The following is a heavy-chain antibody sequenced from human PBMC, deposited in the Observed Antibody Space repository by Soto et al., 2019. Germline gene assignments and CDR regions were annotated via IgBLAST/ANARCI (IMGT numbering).Heavy chain of an antibody. CDR2: ISGGGGST. CDR1: GFTFSSYA. Sequence: PGGSLRLSCAASGFTFSSYAMSWVRQAPGKGLEWVSAISGGGGSTYYADSVKGRVTISRDNSKNTFYLQMNSLRAEDTAVYYCAKVSLGATTITDYYYYGLDVWGQGTTVTVSS. D-gene: IGHD1-26*01. CDR3: AKVSLGATTITDYYYYGLDV. J-gene: IGHJ6*02. V-gene: IGHV3-23*01.